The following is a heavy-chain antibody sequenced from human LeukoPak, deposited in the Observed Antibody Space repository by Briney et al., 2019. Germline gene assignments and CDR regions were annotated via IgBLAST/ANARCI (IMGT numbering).Heavy chain of an antibody. Sequence: ASVKVSCKASGYTFTGYYVHWVRQAPGQGLEWMGWINPNSGGTNYAQKFQGRVTMTRDTSISTAYMELSRLRSDDTAVYYCARAPPYYYGSGSYYNYWGQGTLVTVSS. J-gene: IGHJ4*02. V-gene: IGHV1-2*02. D-gene: IGHD3-10*01. CDR1: GYTFTGYY. CDR2: INPNSGGT. CDR3: ARAPPYYYGSGSYYNY.